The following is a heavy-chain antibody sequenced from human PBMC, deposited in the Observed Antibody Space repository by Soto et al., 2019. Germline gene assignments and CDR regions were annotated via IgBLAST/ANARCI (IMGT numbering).Heavy chain of an antibody. CDR2: ISYGGTT. CDR1: GGSMNSGGYC. V-gene: IGHV4-31*03. CDR3: SRGILV. D-gene: IGHD2-15*01. Sequence: QVQLQESGPGLVKPSQTLSLTCTVSGGSMNSGGYCRSWIRQHPGEGLEWIGCISYGGTTSYNPSLKSRVIITVDTSKNQFSLKLTSVTAADTAVYYCSRGILVWGQGTLITVSS. J-gene: IGHJ4*02.